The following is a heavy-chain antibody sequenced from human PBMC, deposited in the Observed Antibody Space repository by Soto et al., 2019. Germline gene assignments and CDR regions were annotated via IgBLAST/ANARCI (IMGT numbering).Heavy chain of an antibody. V-gene: IGHV4-39*01. J-gene: IGHJ6*01. D-gene: IGHD2-15*01. CDR1: GVTFSSCSYS. CDR2: FYYSGRT. CDR3: VRLQGYCIETRCSGHYGLDV. Sequence: SESLSLTCTVSGVTFSSCSYSWGWLRQPPGKEPEWIVTFYYSGRTYYNPSLKRRVTISVDTTKNQYFLKLNSVTAADTAVYYCVRLQGYCIETRCSGHYGLDVWGPGTTVT.